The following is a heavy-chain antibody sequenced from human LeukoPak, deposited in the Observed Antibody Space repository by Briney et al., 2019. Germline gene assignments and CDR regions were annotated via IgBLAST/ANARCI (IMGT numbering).Heavy chain of an antibody. Sequence: PSETLSLTCTVSGGSISSSSYYWGWIRQPPGKGLEWIGGIYYSGSTYYNPSLKSRVTISVDTSKNQFSLKLSSVTAADTAVYYCARRVAGTPLWFGELFFDYWGQGTLVTVSS. V-gene: IGHV4-39*01. J-gene: IGHJ4*02. D-gene: IGHD3-10*01. CDR2: IYYSGST. CDR1: GGSISSSSYY. CDR3: ARRVAGTPLWFGELFFDY.